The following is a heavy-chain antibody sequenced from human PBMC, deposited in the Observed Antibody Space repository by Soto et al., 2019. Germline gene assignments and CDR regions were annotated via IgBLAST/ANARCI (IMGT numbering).Heavy chain of an antibody. V-gene: IGHV4-59*08. Sequence: SETLSLTCTVSGGSISSYYWSWIRQPPGKGLEWIWYIYYSGSTNYNPSLKSRVTISVDTSKNQFSLKLSSVTAADTAVYYCARLRGQRDRGPFDPWGQGTLVTVSS. CDR3: ARLRGQRDRGPFDP. CDR1: GGSISSYY. J-gene: IGHJ5*02. D-gene: IGHD5-12*01. CDR2: IYYSGST.